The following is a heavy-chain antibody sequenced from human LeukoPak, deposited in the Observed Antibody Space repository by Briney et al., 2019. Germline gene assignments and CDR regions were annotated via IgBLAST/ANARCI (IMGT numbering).Heavy chain of an antibody. CDR2: IYYSGST. V-gene: IGHV4-59*01. Sequence: SETLSLTCTVSGGSISSYYWSWIRQPPGKGLEWIGYIYYSGSTNYNPSLKSRVTESVDTSKNQFSLKLSSVTAADTAVYYCARDRCSSTSCYARWFDPWGQGTLVTVSS. D-gene: IGHD2-2*01. J-gene: IGHJ5*02. CDR1: GGSISSYY. CDR3: ARDRCSSTSCYARWFDP.